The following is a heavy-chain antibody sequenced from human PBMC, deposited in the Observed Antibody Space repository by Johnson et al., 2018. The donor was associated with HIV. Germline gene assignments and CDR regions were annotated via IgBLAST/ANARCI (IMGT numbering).Heavy chain of an antibody. CDR2: ISWNSGSI. D-gene: IGHD5-12*01. CDR1: GFTFDDYA. CDR3: AKVPWGYSGYDTAFDI. J-gene: IGHJ3*02. Sequence: VQLVESGGVVVQPGRSLRLSCAASGFTFDDYAMHWVRQAPGKGLEWVSGISWNSGSIGSADSVKGRFTISRDNAKNSLYLQMNSLRAEDTALYYCAKVPWGYSGYDTAFDIWGQGTMVTVSS. V-gene: IGHV3-9*01.